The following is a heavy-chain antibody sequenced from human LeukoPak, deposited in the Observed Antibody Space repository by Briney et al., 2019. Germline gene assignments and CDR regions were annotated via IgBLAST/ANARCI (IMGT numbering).Heavy chain of an antibody. V-gene: IGHV4-59*01. Sequence: PSETLSLTCTVPGGSISSYYWSWIRQPPGKGLEWIGYIYYSGSTNYNPSLKSRVTISVDTSKNQFSLKLSSVTAADTAVYYCAREIEQWLATDGAFDIWGQGTMVTVSS. D-gene: IGHD6-19*01. CDR1: GGSISSYY. J-gene: IGHJ3*02. CDR3: AREIEQWLATDGAFDI. CDR2: IYYSGST.